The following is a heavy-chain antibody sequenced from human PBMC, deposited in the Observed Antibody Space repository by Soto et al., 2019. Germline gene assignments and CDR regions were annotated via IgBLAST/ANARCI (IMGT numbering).Heavy chain of an antibody. Sequence: GGSLRLSCAASGFTFSNYWMHWVRQAPGKGLVWVSRINSDGSTTTYADSVKGRFTITRDNAKNTLSLQMNSLRAEDTAVYYCAKVRRYSGYEYFDYWGQGTLVTVSS. CDR2: INSDGSTT. CDR3: AKVRRYSGYEYFDY. CDR1: GFTFSNYW. V-gene: IGHV3-74*01. D-gene: IGHD5-12*01. J-gene: IGHJ4*02.